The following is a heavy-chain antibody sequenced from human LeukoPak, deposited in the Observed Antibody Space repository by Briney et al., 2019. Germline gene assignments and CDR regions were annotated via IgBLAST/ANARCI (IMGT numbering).Heavy chain of an antibody. V-gene: IGHV5-51*01. J-gene: IGHJ4*02. CDR2: IYPGDSDT. CDR3: ARRGYCSGGSCYEDY. Sequence: KYGESLKISCKGSGYSFTSYWIGWVRQMPGRGLEWMGIIYPGDSDTRYSPSFQGQVTISADKSISTAYLQWSSLKASDTAMYYCARRGYCSGGSCYEDYWGQGTLVTVSS. CDR1: GYSFTSYW. D-gene: IGHD2-15*01.